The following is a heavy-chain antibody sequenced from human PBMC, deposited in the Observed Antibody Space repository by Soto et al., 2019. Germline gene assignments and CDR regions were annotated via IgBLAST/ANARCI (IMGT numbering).Heavy chain of an antibody. D-gene: IGHD2-15*01. V-gene: IGHV4-39*02. CDR2: IYYAGNT. Sequence: SETLSLTCTVSGGSISSSSYYWGWIRQPPGKGLEWIGSIYYAGNTYYTPSLKSRVTISVDTSKNQFSLKLSSVTAADTAVYYCAREGGRYCSGGSCQVDYWGQGTLVTVSS. CDR3: AREGGRYCSGGSCQVDY. J-gene: IGHJ4*02. CDR1: GGSISSSSYY.